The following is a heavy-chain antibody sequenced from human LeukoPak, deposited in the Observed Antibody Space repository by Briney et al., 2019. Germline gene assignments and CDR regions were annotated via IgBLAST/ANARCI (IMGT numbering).Heavy chain of an antibody. Sequence: ASVKVSCKASGYTFTSYGISWVRQAPGQGLEWMGWISAYNGNTNYAQKLQGRVIMTTDTSTSTAYMELRSLRSDDTAVYYCARDRDLWIQLWLPFDYWGQGTLVTVSS. J-gene: IGHJ4*02. CDR1: GYTFTSYG. CDR3: ARDRDLWIQLWLPFDY. CDR2: ISAYNGNT. V-gene: IGHV1-18*01. D-gene: IGHD5-18*01.